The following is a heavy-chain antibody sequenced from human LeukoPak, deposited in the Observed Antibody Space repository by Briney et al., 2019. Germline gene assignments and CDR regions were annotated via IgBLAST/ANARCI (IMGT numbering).Heavy chain of an antibody. CDR1: GFTFSDYY. Sequence: GSLRLSCAASGFTFSDYYMSWIRQPPGKGLEWIGEINHSGSTNYNPSLKSRVTISVDTSKNQFSLKLSSVTAADTAVYYCARAPEVIYYFDYRGQGTLVTVSS. CDR2: INHSGST. D-gene: IGHD3-16*02. J-gene: IGHJ4*02. V-gene: IGHV4-34*01. CDR3: ARAPEVIYYFDY.